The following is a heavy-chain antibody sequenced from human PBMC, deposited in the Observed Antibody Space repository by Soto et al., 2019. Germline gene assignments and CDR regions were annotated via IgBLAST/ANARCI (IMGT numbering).Heavy chain of an antibody. Sequence: SPTLSLTCALSGDSVSSYRAARHWIRQTPSRGLEWLGRTYYRSKWHNDYAVAVESRITINPDTSKNQFSLQLSSVTAADSAVYYCDRGMTTVTTFDYWGQGTLVTVSS. D-gene: IGHD4-17*01. V-gene: IGHV6-1*01. CDR2: TYYRSKWHN. CDR1: GDSVSSYRAA. J-gene: IGHJ4*02. CDR3: DRGMTTVTTFDY.